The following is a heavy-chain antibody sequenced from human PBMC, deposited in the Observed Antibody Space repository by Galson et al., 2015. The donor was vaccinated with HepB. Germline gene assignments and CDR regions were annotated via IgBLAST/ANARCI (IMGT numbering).Heavy chain of an antibody. CDR1: GYTFTSYY. V-gene: IGHV1-46*03. Sequence: SVKVSCKASGYTFTSYYMHWVRQAPGQGLEWMGIINPSGGSTSYAQKFQGRVTMTRDTSASTAYMELSSLRSEDTAVYYCASVGAWGWFDPWGQGTLVTVSS. J-gene: IGHJ5*02. D-gene: IGHD3-16*01. CDR3: ASVGAWGWFDP. CDR2: INPSGGST.